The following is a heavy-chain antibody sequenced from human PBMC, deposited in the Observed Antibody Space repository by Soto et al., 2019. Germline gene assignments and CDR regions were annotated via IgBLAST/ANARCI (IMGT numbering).Heavy chain of an antibody. CDR1: GFTFNSYG. CDR3: ARDKKYCSSTTCYSTSPFDY. CDR2: IGYDASNA. Sequence: GGSLRLSCAASGFTFNSYGMHWVRQAPGKGMEWMAAIGYDASNAYYADSVKGRFTISRDNSKNTLYLQMNSLRAEDTAVYYCARDKKYCSSTTCYSTSPFDYWGQGTQVTVSS. D-gene: IGHD2-2*01. V-gene: IGHV3-33*01. J-gene: IGHJ4*02.